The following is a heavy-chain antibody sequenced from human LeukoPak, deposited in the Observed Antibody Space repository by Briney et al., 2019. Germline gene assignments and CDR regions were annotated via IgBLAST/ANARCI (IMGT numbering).Heavy chain of an antibody. CDR3: ARALYDSSGYYFDY. V-gene: IGHV3-21*01. Sequence: PGGSLRLSCATSGFTFSAYSMNWVRQAPGKGLEWVSSISGSSIYINYADSVKGRFTISGDNAKNSLYLQMNSLRAEDTAVYYCARALYDSSGYYFDYWGQGTLVTVSS. J-gene: IGHJ4*02. CDR1: GFTFSAYS. D-gene: IGHD3-22*01. CDR2: ISGSSIYI.